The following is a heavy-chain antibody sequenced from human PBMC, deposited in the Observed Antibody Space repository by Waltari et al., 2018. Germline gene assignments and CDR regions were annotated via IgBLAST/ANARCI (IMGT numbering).Heavy chain of an antibody. Sequence: EVQLVESGGGLVQPGRSLRLSCAASGFTFDDYAMHWVRQAPGKGLGWVSGISWNSGSIGYADSVKGRFTISRDNAKNSLYLQMNSLRAEDMALYYCAKVLSSGWTGYFQDWGQGTLVTVSS. J-gene: IGHJ1*01. CDR3: AKVLSSGWTGYFQD. D-gene: IGHD6-19*01. V-gene: IGHV3-9*03. CDR2: ISWNSGSI. CDR1: GFTFDDYA.